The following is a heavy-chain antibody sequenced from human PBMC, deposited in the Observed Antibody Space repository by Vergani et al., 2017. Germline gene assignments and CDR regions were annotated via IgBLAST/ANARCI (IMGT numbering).Heavy chain of an antibody. CDR2: IWYDGSNK. V-gene: IGHV3-33*01. Sequence: QVQLVESGGGVVQPGRSLRLSCVASGFTFSSYAMHWVRQAPGKGLEWVAVIWYDGSNKYYADSVKGRFTISRDNSKNTLYLQMNSLRAEDTAVYYCARIAQQLTLTARSWFDPWGQGTLVTVSS. D-gene: IGHD6-13*01. CDR1: GFTFSSYA. CDR3: ARIAQQLTLTARSWFDP. J-gene: IGHJ5*02.